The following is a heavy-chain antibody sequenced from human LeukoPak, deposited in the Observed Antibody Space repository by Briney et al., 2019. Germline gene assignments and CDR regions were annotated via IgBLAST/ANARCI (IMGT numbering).Heavy chain of an antibody. D-gene: IGHD3-3*01. CDR2: ISGNSGST. J-gene: IGHJ4*02. CDR3: AKGPNYDFWSTYDS. CDR1: GFTVSSNY. Sequence: GGSLRLSCAASGFTVSSNYMSWVRQTPGKGLEWVSGISGNSGSTYYANSVKGRFTISRDNSKNTLYLQMNSLRAEDTAVYYCAKGPNYDFWSTYDSWGQGILVTVSS. V-gene: IGHV3-23*01.